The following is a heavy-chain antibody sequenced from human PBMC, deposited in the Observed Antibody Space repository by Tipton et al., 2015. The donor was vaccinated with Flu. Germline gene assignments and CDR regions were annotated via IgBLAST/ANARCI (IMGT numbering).Heavy chain of an antibody. CDR2: IYYSGST. Sequence: TLSLTCTVSGGSISSSSYYWGWIRQPPGKGLEWIGSIYYSGSTYYNPSLKSRVTISVDTSKNQFSLKLSSVTAADTAVYYCARQGGFTIFGVDPPWVYYYYYGMDVWGQGTTVTVSS. J-gene: IGHJ6*02. D-gene: IGHD3-3*01. V-gene: IGHV4-39*01. CDR1: GGSISSSSYY. CDR3: ARQGGFTIFGVDPPWVYYYYYGMDV.